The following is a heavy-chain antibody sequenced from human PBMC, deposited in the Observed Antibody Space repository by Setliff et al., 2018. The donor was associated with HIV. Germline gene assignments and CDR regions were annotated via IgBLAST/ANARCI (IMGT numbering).Heavy chain of an antibody. J-gene: IGHJ4*02. CDR2: IYPSGST. Sequence: PSETRSLTCPVSGGSISSNNYFWSWIRQPAGKGLEWIGHIYPSGSTNYNPSLTSRVTISADTSRNQFSLKLTSVTAADTAIYYCARGVNFDYWGQGTQVTVSS. V-gene: IGHV4-61*10. CDR1: GGSISSNNYF. D-gene: IGHD3-3*01. CDR3: ARGVNFDY.